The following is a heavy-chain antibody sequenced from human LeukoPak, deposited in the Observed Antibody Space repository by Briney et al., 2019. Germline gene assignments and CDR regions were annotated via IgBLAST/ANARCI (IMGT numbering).Heavy chain of an antibody. J-gene: IGHJ1*01. CDR3: AKAPYGDFEYFQH. CDR1: GFTFSSYG. D-gene: IGHD4-17*01. Sequence: GGSLRLPCAASGFTFSSYGMHWVRQAPGKGLEWVAVISYDGSNKYYADSVKGRFTISRDNSKNTLYLQMNSLRAEDTAVYYCAKAPYGDFEYFQHWGQGTLVTVSS. V-gene: IGHV3-30*18. CDR2: ISYDGSNK.